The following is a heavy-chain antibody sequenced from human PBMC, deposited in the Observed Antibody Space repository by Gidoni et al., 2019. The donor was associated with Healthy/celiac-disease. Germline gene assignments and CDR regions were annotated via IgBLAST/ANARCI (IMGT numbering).Heavy chain of an antibody. J-gene: IGHJ6*02. D-gene: IGHD2-15*01. CDR2: ISCDGGST. V-gene: IGHV3-43*01. CDR3: AKDISGGNSYVYYYGMDV. Sequence: EVQLVESGGVVVQPGGSLRLSCAASGFTFDDYTMNWVRQAPGKGLEWVSLISCDGGSTYYADAVKGRFTISRDNSKNSLYLQMNSLRTEDTALYYCAKDISGGNSYVYYYGMDVWGQGTTVTVSS. CDR1: GFTFDDYT.